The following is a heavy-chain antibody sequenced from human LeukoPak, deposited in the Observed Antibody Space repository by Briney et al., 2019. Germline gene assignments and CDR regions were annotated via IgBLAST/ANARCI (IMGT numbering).Heavy chain of an antibody. CDR3: ARGRRWLESLGNFDY. CDR1: GYTFTRYG. V-gene: IGHV1-18*01. CDR2: ISAYNGNT. D-gene: IGHD5-24*01. Sequence: ASVKVSCKASGYTFTRYGISWVRQAPGQGLEWMGWISAYNGNTNYAQKLQGRVTMTTDTSTSTAYMELRSLRSDDTAVYYCARGRRWLESLGNFDYWGQGTLVTVSS. J-gene: IGHJ4*02.